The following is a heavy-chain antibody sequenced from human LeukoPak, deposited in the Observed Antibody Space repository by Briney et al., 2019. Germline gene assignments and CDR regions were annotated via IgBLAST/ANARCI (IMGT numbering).Heavy chain of an antibody. CDR2: GGSGGST. J-gene: IGHJ6*03. CDR3: AKMRGQYYHSYYMDA. CDR1: GFIFSSHA. Sequence: GGSLRLSCAASGFIFSSHAMSWVRQAPGKGLEWVSYGGSGGSTYYADSVKGRFTVSRDNSKSTLYPQMNSLTAEGTAVYYCAKMRGQYYHSYYMDAWGKGTTVTVSS. V-gene: IGHV3-23*01.